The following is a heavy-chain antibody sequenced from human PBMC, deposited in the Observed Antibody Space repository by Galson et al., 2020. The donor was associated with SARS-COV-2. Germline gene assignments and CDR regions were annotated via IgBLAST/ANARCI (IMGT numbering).Heavy chain of an antibody. Sequence: GGSLRLSCAASGFTFRNYGMHWVRQAPGKGLEWVAVISYDGINKYYVDSVKGRFTISRDNSKNMLYLQMSSLRAEDTALYYCAKDWDIVVVPSFGMDVWGQGTTVPVSS. CDR3: AKDWDIVVVPSFGMDV. CDR2: ISYDGINK. D-gene: IGHD2-21*01. V-gene: IGHV3-30*18. CDR1: GFTFRNYG. J-gene: IGHJ6*02.